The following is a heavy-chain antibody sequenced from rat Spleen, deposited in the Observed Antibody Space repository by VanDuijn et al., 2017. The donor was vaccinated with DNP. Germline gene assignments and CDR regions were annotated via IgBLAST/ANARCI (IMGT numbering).Heavy chain of an antibody. CDR2: IVHDGSRT. Sequence: EVQLVESGGGLVQPGRSLKLSCAASGFTFSDYYMAWVRQAPTKGLDWVATIVHDGSRTYYRDSVKGRFTISRENAKSTLYLQMDSLRSEDTATYYCTTLNFYASLSEYFDYWGQGVMVTVSS. J-gene: IGHJ2*01. CDR3: TTLNFYASLSEYFDY. V-gene: IGHV5S10*01. D-gene: IGHD1-12*01. CDR1: GFTFSDYY.